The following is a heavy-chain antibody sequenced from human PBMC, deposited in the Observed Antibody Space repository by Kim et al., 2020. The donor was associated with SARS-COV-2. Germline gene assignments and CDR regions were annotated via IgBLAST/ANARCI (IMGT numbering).Heavy chain of an antibody. CDR1: GFTFSSYA. CDR2: ISYDGSNK. CDR3: ASSAAIPGYSSSWYRRGVRGPFDY. D-gene: IGHD6-13*01. Sequence: GGSLRLSCAASGFTFSSYAMHWVRQAPGKGLEWVAVISYDGSNKYYADSVKGRFTISRDNSKNTLYLQMNSLRAEDTAVYYCASSAAIPGYSSSWYRRGVRGPFDYWGQGTLLTVSS. J-gene: IGHJ4*02. V-gene: IGHV3-30*04.